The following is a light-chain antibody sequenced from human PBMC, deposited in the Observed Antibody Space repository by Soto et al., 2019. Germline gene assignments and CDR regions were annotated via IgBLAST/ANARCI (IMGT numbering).Light chain of an antibody. CDR2: RNN. CDR3: ATWDDSLSGRV. CDR1: SSNIGSNY. J-gene: IGLJ2*01. V-gene: IGLV1-47*01. Sequence: QSVLTQPPSASGTPGQRVTISCSGSSSNIGSNYVYWYQQLPGTAPKLLIYRNNQRPSGGPDRFSGSKSGTSASLAISGLRSDDEADYYCATWDDSLSGRVFGGGTKLTVL.